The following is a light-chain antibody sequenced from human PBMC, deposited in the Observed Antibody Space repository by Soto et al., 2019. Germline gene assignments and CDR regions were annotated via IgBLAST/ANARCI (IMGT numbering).Light chain of an antibody. CDR2: EVS. Sequence: QSVLTQPASVSGSPGQSITISCTGTSSDVGGYNYVSWYQQHPDKAPRLIIYEVSNRPSGVSNRFSGSKSGNTASLTISGLQAQDEAHYYCSSYTSSSSYVFGTGTKLTVL. CDR1: SSDVGGYNY. CDR3: SSYTSSSSYV. V-gene: IGLV2-14*01. J-gene: IGLJ1*01.